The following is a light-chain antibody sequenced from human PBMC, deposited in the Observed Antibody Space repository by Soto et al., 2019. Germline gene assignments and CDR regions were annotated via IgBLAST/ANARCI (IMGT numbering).Light chain of an antibody. CDR2: DAS. CDR3: QQRSSWPVT. Sequence: EIVLTQSPGTLSLSPGERATLSCRASQSVSSYLAWYQQKPGQAPRLLIYDASTRATGISARFSGSGSGTDFTLTISSLEREDFAVYYCQQRSSWPVTFGQGTRVEV. CDR1: QSVSSY. V-gene: IGKV3-11*01. J-gene: IGKJ1*01.